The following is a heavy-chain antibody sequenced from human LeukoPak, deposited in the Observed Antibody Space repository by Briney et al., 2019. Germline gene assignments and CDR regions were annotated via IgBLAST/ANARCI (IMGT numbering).Heavy chain of an antibody. CDR3: ARDRVRGVTDY. D-gene: IGHD3-10*01. CDR2: IKQDGSEK. V-gene: IGHV3-7*01. CDR1: GLTFSSYA. Sequence: GGSLRLSCAASGLTFSSYAMSWVRQAPGKGLEWVANIKQDGSEKYYVDSVKGRFTISRDNAKNSLYLQMNSLRAEDTAVYYCARDRVRGVTDYWGQGTLVTVSS. J-gene: IGHJ4*02.